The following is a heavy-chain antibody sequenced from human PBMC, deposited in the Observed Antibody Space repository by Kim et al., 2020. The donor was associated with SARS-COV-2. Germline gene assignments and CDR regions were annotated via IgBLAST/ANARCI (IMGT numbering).Heavy chain of an antibody. CDR3: ARSPLGGDNDAFDI. V-gene: IGHV1-69*01. Sequence: AQKFQGRVTITADESTSTAYMELSRLRSEDMAVYYCARSPLGGDNDAFDIWGQGTMVTVSS. D-gene: IGHD3-16*01. J-gene: IGHJ3*02.